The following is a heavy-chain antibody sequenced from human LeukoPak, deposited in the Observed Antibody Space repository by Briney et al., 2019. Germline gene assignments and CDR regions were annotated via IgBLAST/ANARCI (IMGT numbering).Heavy chain of an antibody. CDR2: IYTSGST. V-gene: IGHV4-61*02. Sequence: SETLSLTCTVSGGSISSGSYYWSWIRQPAGKGLEWIGRIYTSGSTNYNPSLKSRVTISVDTSKNQFSLKLSSVTAADTAVYYCASLMPPGIQHWGQGTLVTVSS. CDR3: ASLMPPGIQH. D-gene: IGHD3-10*01. CDR1: GGSISSGSYY. J-gene: IGHJ1*01.